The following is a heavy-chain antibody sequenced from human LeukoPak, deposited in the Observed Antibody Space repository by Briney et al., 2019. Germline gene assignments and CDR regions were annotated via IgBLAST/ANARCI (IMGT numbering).Heavy chain of an antibody. D-gene: IGHD1-1*01. J-gene: IGHJ5*02. CDR3: APWGMVSSTGP. V-gene: IGHV1-2*02. CDR2: INPNSGGT. Sequence: ASVRVSCKTSGYSFTGYYIHWVRQAPGQGLEWMGWINPNSGGTKFAQKFQVRVTMTRDTSINTAYMELSRLTSDDTAVYYCAPWGMVSSTGPWGQGTLVTVSS. CDR1: GYSFTGYY.